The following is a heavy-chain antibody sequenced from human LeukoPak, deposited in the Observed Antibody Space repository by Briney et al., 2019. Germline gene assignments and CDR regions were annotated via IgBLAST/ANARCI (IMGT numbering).Heavy chain of an antibody. CDR1: GYTFSNYN. V-gene: IGHV1-46*01. Sequence: ASVKVSCKASGYTFSNYNMHCVRQTPGQGLEWMGIINPTVGSTIYAHNFQGRVTMTRDMSTSTVYMELSSLRSEDRVVYYCARDRSTAAAGRSWYFDLWGRGTLVTVSS. CDR2: INPTVGST. D-gene: IGHD6-13*01. CDR3: ARDRSTAAAGRSWYFDL. J-gene: IGHJ2*01.